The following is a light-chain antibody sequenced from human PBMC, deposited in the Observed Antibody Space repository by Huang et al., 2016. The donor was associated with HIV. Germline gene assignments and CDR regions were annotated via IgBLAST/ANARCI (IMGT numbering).Light chain of an antibody. CDR1: QSVSSN. CDR3: QQYNKWPRT. J-gene: IGKJ1*01. Sequence: EIVMTQSPATLSVSPGESATLSCRASQSVSSNLAWYQQKPGQAPRLLIYVASTRATGIPARFSGSGSGTEFTLTISSLQSEDFAVYYCQQYNKWPRTFGQGTKVEIK. V-gene: IGKV3-15*01. CDR2: VAS.